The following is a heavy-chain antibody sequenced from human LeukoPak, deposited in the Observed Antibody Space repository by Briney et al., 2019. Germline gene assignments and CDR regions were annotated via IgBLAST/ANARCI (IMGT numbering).Heavy chain of an antibody. Sequence: SXXLSLTCAVYGGSFSAYYWSWIRQPPGKGLEWIGEINHSGRPNYSPSLKSRVTISIDMSKNEFSLRLSSVTAADTAIYYCASLRYDSSAYDHLLPHHWGQGTLVTVSS. CDR1: GGSFSAYY. D-gene: IGHD3-22*01. J-gene: IGHJ5*02. V-gene: IGHV4-34*01. CDR3: ASLRYDSSAYDHLLPHH. CDR2: INHSGRP.